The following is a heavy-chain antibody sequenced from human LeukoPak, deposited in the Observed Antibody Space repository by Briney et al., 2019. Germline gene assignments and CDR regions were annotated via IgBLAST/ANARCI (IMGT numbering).Heavy chain of an antibody. V-gene: IGHV4-59*02. D-gene: IGHD3-10*01. J-gene: IGHJ3*02. CDR2: ICDIGNT. Sequence: SETLSLTCAVFGASVSGYYWSWIRQPPGKGLEWIGNICDIGNTNYNYSLKSRVTMSVDTSKNHISLNLGSATAADTALYFCARDREDRGPISLLDIWGQGTMVTVSS. CDR3: ARDREDRGPISLLDI. CDR1: GASVSGYY.